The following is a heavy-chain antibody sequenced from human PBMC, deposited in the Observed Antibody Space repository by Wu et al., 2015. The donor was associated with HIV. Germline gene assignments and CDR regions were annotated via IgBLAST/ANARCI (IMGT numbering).Heavy chain of an antibody. CDR3: ARDWPGQQLTPLANYYYAMDV. D-gene: IGHD6-13*01. V-gene: IGHV1-24*01. CDR2: FDPENSET. J-gene: IGHJ6*02. CDR1: GYALSELS. Sequence: QDQLVQSGAEVKKPGASVKVSCKVSGYALSELSINWVRQAPGKGLEWMGGFDPENSETIYAQKFQGRLSMTEDTSSDTAYMELSSLRSEDTAVYYCARDWPGQQLTPLANYYYAMDVWGQGTTVTVSS.